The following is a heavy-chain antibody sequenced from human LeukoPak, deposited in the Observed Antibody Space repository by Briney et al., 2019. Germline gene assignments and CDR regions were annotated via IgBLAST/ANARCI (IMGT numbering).Heavy chain of an antibody. V-gene: IGHV3-15*01. J-gene: IGHJ4*02. CDR1: GFAFSDAW. CDR3: TTEVVVTSYFDY. Sequence: GGSLRLSCAASGFAFSDAWMSWVRQAPGKGLEWVGSVKRKTHGGTTQYGAPVKGRFAISRDDSKNTVYLQMNSLKTDDTGVYFCTTEVVVTSYFDYWGQGALVTVSS. D-gene: IGHD2-21*02. CDR2: VKRKTHGGTT.